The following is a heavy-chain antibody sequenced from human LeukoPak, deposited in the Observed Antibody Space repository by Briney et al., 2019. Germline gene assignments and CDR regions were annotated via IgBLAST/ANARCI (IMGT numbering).Heavy chain of an antibody. Sequence: GGSLRLSCAASGFTFNNYGMHWVRQAPGRGLEWVALLWYDGTNENYADSVKGRFTISRNNSKNTMYLQMNNLRAEDTDLYYCAKDIALWFGELYAFDIWGQGTMVTVSS. CDR3: AKDIALWFGELYAFDI. CDR2: LWYDGTNE. V-gene: IGHV3-30*02. J-gene: IGHJ3*02. D-gene: IGHD3-10*01. CDR1: GFTFNNYG.